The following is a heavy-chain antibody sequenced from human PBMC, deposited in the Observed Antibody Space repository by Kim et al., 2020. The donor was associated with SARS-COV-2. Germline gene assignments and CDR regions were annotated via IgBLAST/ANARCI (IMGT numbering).Heavy chain of an antibody. CDR3: AKDRDPIVVVVAATQGFPY. V-gene: IGHV3-23*01. CDR2: ISGSGGST. CDR1: GFTFSSYA. Sequence: GGSLRLSCAASGFTFSSYAMSWVRQAPGKGLEWVSAISGSGGSTYYADSVKGRFTISRDNSKNTLYLQMNSLRAEDTAVYYCAKDRDPIVVVVAATQGFPYWGQGTLVTVSS. D-gene: IGHD2-15*01. J-gene: IGHJ4*02.